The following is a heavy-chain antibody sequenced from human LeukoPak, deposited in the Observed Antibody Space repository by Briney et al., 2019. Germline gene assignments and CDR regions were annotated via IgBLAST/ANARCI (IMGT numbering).Heavy chain of an antibody. CDR2: ISAYNGNT. CDR1: GYTFTSYG. V-gene: IGHV1-18*01. CDR3: ARLYYDSSGYSNYFDY. J-gene: IGHJ4*02. Sequence: ASVKVSCKASGYTFTSYGISWVRQAPGQGLEWMGWISAYNGNTNYAQKLQGRVTMTTDTYTSTAYMELRSLRSDDTAVYYCARLYYDSSGYSNYFDYWGQGTLVTVSS. D-gene: IGHD3-22*01.